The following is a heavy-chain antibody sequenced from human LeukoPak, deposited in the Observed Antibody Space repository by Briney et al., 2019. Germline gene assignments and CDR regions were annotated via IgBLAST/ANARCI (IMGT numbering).Heavy chain of an antibody. CDR1: GFGVSVNY. D-gene: IGHD2-2*01. Sequence: GGSLRLFCAASGFGVSVNYMTWVRQAPGKGLEWVSAISGSGGSTYYADSVKGRFTISRDNSKNTLYLQMNSLRAEDTAVYYCAKDTIRKRSSTSCSFDYWGQGTLVTVSS. CDR2: ISGSGGST. CDR3: AKDTIRKRSSTSCSFDY. J-gene: IGHJ4*02. V-gene: IGHV3-23*01.